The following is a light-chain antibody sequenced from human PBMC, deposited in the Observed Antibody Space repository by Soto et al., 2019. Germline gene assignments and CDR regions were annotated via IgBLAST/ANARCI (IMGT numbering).Light chain of an antibody. J-gene: IGLJ2*01. CDR1: SSDVGGYNY. CDR2: EVS. V-gene: IGLV2-8*01. Sequence: QSVLTQPPSASGSPGQSVTISCTGTSSDVGGYNYVSWYQQHPGKAPKVMIYEVSKRPSGVTDRFAGSKSGNTASLTVSGLQAEDEADYYCSSYAGSNLVFGGGTKLTVL. CDR3: SSYAGSNLV.